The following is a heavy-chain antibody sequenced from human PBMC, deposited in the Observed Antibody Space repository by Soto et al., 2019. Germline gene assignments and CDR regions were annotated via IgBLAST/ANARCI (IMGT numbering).Heavy chain of an antibody. J-gene: IGHJ5*02. Sequence: GGSLRLSCAASGFTFSRHTMNWVRQAPGKGLEWVSSISSSSSYIYYADSLKGRFTISRDNAKKSLYLQRNSLRAEYTAVYYCARDEDYYDSGPSWGQGTLVTVSS. D-gene: IGHD3-22*01. CDR3: ARDEDYYDSGPS. V-gene: IGHV3-21*01. CDR2: ISSSSSYI. CDR1: GFTFSRHT.